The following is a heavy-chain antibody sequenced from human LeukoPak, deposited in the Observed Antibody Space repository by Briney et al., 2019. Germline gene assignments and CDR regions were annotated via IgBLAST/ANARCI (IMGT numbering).Heavy chain of an antibody. J-gene: IGHJ1*01. Sequence: ASVKVSCKASGGTFSSYTISWVRQAPGQGLEWMGRIIPILGIANYAQKFQGRVTITADKSTSTAYMELSSLRSEDTAVYYCARDQVDSSSWFKNTLEYFQHWGQGTLVTVSS. V-gene: IGHV1-69*04. D-gene: IGHD6-13*01. CDR1: GGTFSSYT. CDR2: IIPILGIA. CDR3: ARDQVDSSSWFKNTLEYFQH.